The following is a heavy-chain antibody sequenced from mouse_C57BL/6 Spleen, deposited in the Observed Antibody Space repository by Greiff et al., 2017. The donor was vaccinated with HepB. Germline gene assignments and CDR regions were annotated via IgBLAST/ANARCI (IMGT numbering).Heavy chain of an antibody. V-gene: IGHV14-4*01. CDR2: IDPENGDT. CDR1: GFNIKDDY. J-gene: IGHJ2*01. CDR3: TTRSFDY. Sequence: VQLQQSGAELVRPGASVKLSCTASGFNIKDDYMHWVKQRPEQGLEWIGWIDPENGDTKYASKFQGKATITADTSSNTAYLQLSSLTSEDTAVYYCTTRSFDYWGQGTTLTVSS.